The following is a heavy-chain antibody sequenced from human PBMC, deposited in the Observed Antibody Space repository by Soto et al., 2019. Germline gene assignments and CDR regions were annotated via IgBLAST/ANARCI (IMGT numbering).Heavy chain of an antibody. CDR1: GGSISSYY. J-gene: IGHJ4*02. D-gene: IGHD3-10*01. CDR2: IYYSGST. V-gene: IGHV4-59*08. Sequence: SETLSLTCTVSGGSISSYYWSWIRQPPGKGLEWIGYIYYSGSTNYNPSLKSRVTISVDTSKNQFSLKLSSVTAADTAVYYCARAWFGNEIDYWGQGTLVTVSS. CDR3: ARAWFGNEIDY.